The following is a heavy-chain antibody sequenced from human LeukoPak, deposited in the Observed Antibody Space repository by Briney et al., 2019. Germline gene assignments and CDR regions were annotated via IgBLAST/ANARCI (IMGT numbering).Heavy chain of an antibody. J-gene: IGHJ4*02. CDR3: ARLMHYYDSSGPSNYFDY. CDR1: GFTFSSYS. Sequence: GGSLRLSCAASGFTFSSYSMNWVRQAPGKGLEWVSSISSSSSYIYYADSVKGRFTISGDNAKNSLSLQMNSLRAEDTAVYYCARLMHYYDSSGPSNYFDYWGQGTLVTVSS. V-gene: IGHV3-21*01. CDR2: ISSSSSYI. D-gene: IGHD3-22*01.